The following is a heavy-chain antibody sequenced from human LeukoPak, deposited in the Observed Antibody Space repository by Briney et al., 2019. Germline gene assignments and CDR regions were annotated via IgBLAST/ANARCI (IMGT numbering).Heavy chain of an antibody. Sequence: ASVKVSCKASGGTFSSYAINWVRQAPGQGLEWMGWISAYNGNTNYAQKLQGRVTMTTDTSTSTAYMELRSLRSDDTAVYYCARKVDVLRYFDWLSRADFDYWGQGTLVTASS. V-gene: IGHV1-18*01. D-gene: IGHD3-9*01. CDR1: GGTFSSYA. CDR3: ARKVDVLRYFDWLSRADFDY. CDR2: ISAYNGNT. J-gene: IGHJ4*02.